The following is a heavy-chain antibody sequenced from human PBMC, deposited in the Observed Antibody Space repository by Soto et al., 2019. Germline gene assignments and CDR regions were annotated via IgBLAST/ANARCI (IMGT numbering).Heavy chain of an antibody. Sequence: VQLVQSGAEVQKPGASVRVSCKASGYSFTSYEINWVRQATGQGPEWIGWMNPNSGESGYSQKFQGRVTMTRNTSISTAKWQLGSLKSDDSAVNYSPTLLGEAFDVWGQGTTVTVS. CDR1: GYSFTSYE. V-gene: IGHV1-8*01. CDR2: MNPNSGES. CDR3: PTLLGEAFDV. J-gene: IGHJ3*01. D-gene: IGHD3-16*01.